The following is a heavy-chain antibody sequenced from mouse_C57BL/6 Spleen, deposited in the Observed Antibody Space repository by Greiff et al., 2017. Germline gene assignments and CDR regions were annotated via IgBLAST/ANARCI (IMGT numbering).Heavy chain of an antibody. D-gene: IGHD1-1*01. CDR2: IDPETGGT. V-gene: IGHV1-15*01. Sequence: VKLVESGAELVRPGASVTLSCKASGYTFTDYEMHWVKQTPVHGLEWIGAIDPETGGTAYNQKFKGKAILTADKSSSTAYMELRSLTSEDSAVYYCTRRTVVADYWGQGTTLTVSS. CDR3: TRRTVVADY. CDR1: GYTFTDYE. J-gene: IGHJ2*01.